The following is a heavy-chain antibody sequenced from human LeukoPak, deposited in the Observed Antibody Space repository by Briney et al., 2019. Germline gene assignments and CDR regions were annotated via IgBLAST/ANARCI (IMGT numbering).Heavy chain of an antibody. Sequence: GGSLRLSCAASGFTFSSYGMHWVRQAPGKGLEWVAFIRYDGSNKYYADSVKCRFTISRENSKNTLYLQMNSLRAEDKAVYYCARDPYSGNYGNYYYYYMDVWGKGTTVTISS. CDR1: GFTFSSYG. CDR3: ARDPYSGNYGNYYYYYMDV. D-gene: IGHD1-26*01. J-gene: IGHJ6*03. V-gene: IGHV3-30*02. CDR2: IRYDGSNK.